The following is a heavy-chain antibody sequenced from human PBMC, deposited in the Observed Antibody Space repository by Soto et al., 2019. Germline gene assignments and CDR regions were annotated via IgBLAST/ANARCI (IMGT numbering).Heavy chain of an antibody. Sequence: SETLSLTCTVSGGSISSYYWSWIRQPPGKRLEWIGYIYYSGSTNYNPSLKSRVTISVDTSKNQFSLKLSSVTAADTAVYYCASGIQLWTITYYFDYWGQGTLVTVSS. V-gene: IGHV4-59*01. D-gene: IGHD5-18*01. CDR3: ASGIQLWTITYYFDY. J-gene: IGHJ4*02. CDR2: IYYSGST. CDR1: GGSISSYY.